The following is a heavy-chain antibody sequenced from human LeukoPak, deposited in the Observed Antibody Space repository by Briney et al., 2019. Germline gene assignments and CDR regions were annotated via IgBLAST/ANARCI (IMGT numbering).Heavy chain of an antibody. Sequence: PSETLSLTCALSGGSITDYFYNWVRQPPGKGLEWIGEINHSGSSTYNPSLKSRVTISLDTSKKQFSLKLNSVTAADTAVYYCGRNDYGANSYWGQGTLVSVSS. CDR2: INHSGSS. V-gene: IGHV4-34*01. CDR3: GRNDYGANSY. J-gene: IGHJ4*02. D-gene: IGHD4-23*01. CDR1: GGSITDYF.